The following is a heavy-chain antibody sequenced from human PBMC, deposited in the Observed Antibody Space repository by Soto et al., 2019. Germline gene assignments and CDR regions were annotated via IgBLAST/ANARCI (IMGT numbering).Heavy chain of an antibody. V-gene: IGHV6-1*01. CDR2: TYYRSRWYS. Sequence: SQTLSLTCVGSGDTVSSNSVAWNWVRQSPSRGLEWLGRTYYRSRWYSDYAVSVRSRIDINADTSKNQVSLQLNSVTPEDTAVYYCARSEEDSDYYYYGMDVWGQGTTGTAP. CDR1: GDTVSSNSVA. D-gene: IGHD2-15*01. J-gene: IGHJ6*02. CDR3: ARSEEDSDYYYYGMDV.